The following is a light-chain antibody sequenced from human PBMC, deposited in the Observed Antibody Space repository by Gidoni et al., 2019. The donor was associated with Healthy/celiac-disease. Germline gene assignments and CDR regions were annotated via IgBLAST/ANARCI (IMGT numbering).Light chain of an antibody. J-gene: IGKJ4*01. CDR1: QSVSSY. CDR3: QQRSNWPLT. Sequence: EIVLTQSPATLSLSPGERATLSCRASQSVSSYLAWYQQKPGQAPRLLIYDASNRATGIPSRFSGSVSGTDFTLTLRPLEPEDFAFYSCQQRSNWPLTFGGGTQVEIK. CDR2: DAS. V-gene: IGKV3-11*01.